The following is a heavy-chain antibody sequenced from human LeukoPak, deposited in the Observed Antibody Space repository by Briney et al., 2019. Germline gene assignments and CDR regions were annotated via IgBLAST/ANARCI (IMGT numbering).Heavy chain of an antibody. V-gene: IGHV1-18*01. CDR1: GYTFPSYG. CDR2: LSAYNGNT. CDR3: ARDWVAYCSGDCFPNDY. Sequence: ASVKVSCQASGYTFPSYGISWVRQAPGQGLEWRGWLSAYNGNTNYAQKLQGRVTMTTDTSTSRAYMELRSLRSDDTAVYYCARDWVAYCSGDCFPNDYRGQGTLVTVSS. D-gene: IGHD2-21*02. J-gene: IGHJ4*02.